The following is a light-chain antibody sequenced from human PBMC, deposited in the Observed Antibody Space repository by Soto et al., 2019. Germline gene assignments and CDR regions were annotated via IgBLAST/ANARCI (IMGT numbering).Light chain of an antibody. CDR2: GNS. CDR1: SSNIGAGYD. J-gene: IGLJ2*01. Sequence: QSVLTQPPSVSGAPGQRVTISCTGSSSNIGAGYDVHWYQQLPGTAPQLLIYGNSNRPSGVPDRFSVSKSGTSASLAITGLEAEDEADYYCHSYDSRLSGYVVFGGGTKLTVL. CDR3: HSYDSRLSGYVV. V-gene: IGLV1-40*01.